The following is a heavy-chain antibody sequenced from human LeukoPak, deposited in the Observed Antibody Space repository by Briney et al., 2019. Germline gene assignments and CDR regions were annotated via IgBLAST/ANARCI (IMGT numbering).Heavy chain of an antibody. V-gene: IGHV3-9*01. CDR1: GFSFDDYA. CDR3: ARKRGDYDFDS. D-gene: IGHD2-21*02. J-gene: IGHJ4*02. Sequence: GGSLRLSCAASGFSFDDYAMHWVRQAPGKGLEWVSVISINSGTIAYADSVKGRFTISRDNAKKSLYLQMNSLRAEDTAFYYCARKRGDYDFDSWGQGTLVTVSS. CDR2: ISINSGTI.